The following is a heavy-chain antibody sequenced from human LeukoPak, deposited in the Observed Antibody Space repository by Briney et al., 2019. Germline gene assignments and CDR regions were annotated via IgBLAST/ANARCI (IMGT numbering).Heavy chain of an antibody. CDR1: GFSVNGNY. V-gene: IGHV3-66*01. D-gene: IGHD1-1*01. J-gene: IGHJ6*02. CDR2: IYSGGST. Sequence: PGGSLRLSCAASGFSVNGNYMSWVRQAPGKGLEWVSVIYSGGSTYYADSVKGRFTISRDNSKNTLYLHMNSLRAEDTAVYYCARLRYPYYYYGMDVWGQGTTVTVSS. CDR3: ARLRYPYYYYGMDV.